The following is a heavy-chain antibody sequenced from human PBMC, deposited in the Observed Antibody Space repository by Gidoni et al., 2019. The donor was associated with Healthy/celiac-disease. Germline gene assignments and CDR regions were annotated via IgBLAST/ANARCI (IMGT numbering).Heavy chain of an antibody. CDR1: GGSFSGYY. V-gene: IGHV4-34*01. D-gene: IGHD6-25*01. Sequence: QVQLQQWGAGLLKPSETLSLTCAVYGGSFSGYYWSWIRQPPGKGLEWIGEINHSGSTNYNPSLKSRVTISVDTSKKHFSLKLSSVTAADTAVYYCASHSRDSATFDYWGQGTLVTVSS. J-gene: IGHJ4*02. CDR2: INHSGST. CDR3: ASHSRDSATFDY.